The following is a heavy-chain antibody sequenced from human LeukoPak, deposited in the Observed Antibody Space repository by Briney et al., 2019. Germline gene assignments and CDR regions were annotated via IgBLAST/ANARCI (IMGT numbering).Heavy chain of an antibody. CDR1: GFTFSTYY. CDR2: ITGSSSYI. Sequence: GGSLRLSCAASGFTFSTYYMNWVRQAPGKGLEWVSFITGSSSYIYYTDSVKGRFTISRDNAKNSLFLQMNSLRDEDTAAYYCASGFSSSPYFDYWGQGTLVTVSS. V-gene: IGHV3-21*01. D-gene: IGHD6-6*01. J-gene: IGHJ4*02. CDR3: ASGFSSSPYFDY.